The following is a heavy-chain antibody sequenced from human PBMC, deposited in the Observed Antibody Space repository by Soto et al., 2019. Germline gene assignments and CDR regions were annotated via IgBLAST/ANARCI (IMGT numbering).Heavy chain of an antibody. D-gene: IGHD3-10*01. CDR1: GFTFTNAW. CDR3: TTVGDMVRGYYYYYYGMDV. V-gene: IGHV3-15*07. Sequence: PGGSLRLSCAASGFTFTNAWMNWVRQAPGKGLEWVGRIKSKTDGGTTDCAAPVNGRFTISRDDSKNTLYLQMNSLKTEDTAVYYCTTVGDMVRGYYYYYYGMDVWGQGTTVTVSS. J-gene: IGHJ6*02. CDR2: IKSKTDGGTT.